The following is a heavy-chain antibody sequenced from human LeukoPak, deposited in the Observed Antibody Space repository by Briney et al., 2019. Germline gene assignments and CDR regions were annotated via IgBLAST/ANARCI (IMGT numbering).Heavy chain of an antibody. CDR1: GGSISSYY. CDR3: ARDKGGLTDAWAFDY. CDR2: IYYSGST. D-gene: IGHD2-15*01. V-gene: IGHV4-59*01. Sequence: SETLSLTCTVSGGSISSYYWSWIRQPPWKGLEWIGYIYYSGSTNYNPSLKSRVTISVDTSKNQFSLKLSSVTAADTAVYYCARDKGGLTDAWAFDYWGQGTLVTVSS. J-gene: IGHJ4*02.